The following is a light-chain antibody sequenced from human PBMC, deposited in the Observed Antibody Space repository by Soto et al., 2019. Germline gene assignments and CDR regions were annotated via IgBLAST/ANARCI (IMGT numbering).Light chain of an antibody. CDR1: SSNIGAGYD. J-gene: IGLJ2*01. CDR2: GNS. Sequence: QSERPQPPSGAGAPGRRSSITNTGSSSNIGAGYDVHWYQQLPGTAPKLLIYGNSNRPSGAPDRFSGSKSGTSASLAITGLQAEDEADYYCQSYDSSLSGFVVFGGGTKVTVL. V-gene: IGLV1-40*01. CDR3: QSYDSSLSGFVV.